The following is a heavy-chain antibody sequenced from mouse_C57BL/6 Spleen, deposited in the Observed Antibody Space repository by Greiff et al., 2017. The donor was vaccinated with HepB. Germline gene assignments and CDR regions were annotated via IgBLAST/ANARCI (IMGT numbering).Heavy chain of an antibody. CDR2: INPSNGGT. CDR3: ARASTTVVATHYFDD. J-gene: IGHJ2*01. Sequence: QVQLLQPGTELVKPGASVKLSCPASGYTFTSYWMHWVQQRPGQGLEWIGHINPSNGGTNYNEKFKSKATLTVDKSSSTAYMQLSSLTAEDSAVYYWARASTTVVATHYFDDWCKGTTLTVSA. CDR1: GYTFTSYW. D-gene: IGHD1-1*01. V-gene: IGHV1-53*01.